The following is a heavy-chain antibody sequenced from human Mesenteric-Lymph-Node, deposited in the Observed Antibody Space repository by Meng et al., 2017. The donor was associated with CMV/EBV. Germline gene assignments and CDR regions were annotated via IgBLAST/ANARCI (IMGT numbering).Heavy chain of an antibody. D-gene: IGHD6-6*01. V-gene: IGHV1-2*02. CDR2: INPSSGDT. Sequence: ASVKVSCKASGYIFTGYYIHWVRQAPGQGLEWMGWINPSSGDTNYAQSFQGRVTLTRDTSISTAYMELSRLRSDDTAVYYCARGEATIAAILPGWGQGTLVTVSS. CDR1: GYIFTGYY. CDR3: ARGEATIAAILPG. J-gene: IGHJ4*02.